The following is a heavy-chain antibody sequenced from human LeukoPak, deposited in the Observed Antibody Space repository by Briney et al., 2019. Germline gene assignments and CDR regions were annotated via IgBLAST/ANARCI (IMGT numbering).Heavy chain of an antibody. Sequence: PSETLSLTCTVSGGSINDYYWTWIRQAPGQGLEWIGYISNSGTTDYNPSLKSRVTMSVDTSNNEFSLRLTSVTAADTAMYYCARVVRGAVTSNCFDPWGQGTLVTVSS. CDR1: GGSINDYY. D-gene: IGHD4-17*01. J-gene: IGHJ5*02. CDR3: ARVVRGAVTSNCFDP. CDR2: ISNSGTT. V-gene: IGHV4-59*01.